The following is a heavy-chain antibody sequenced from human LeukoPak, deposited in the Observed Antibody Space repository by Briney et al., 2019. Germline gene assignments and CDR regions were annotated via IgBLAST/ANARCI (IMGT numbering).Heavy chain of an antibody. CDR2: INPNSGGT. D-gene: IGHD5-18*01. V-gene: IGHV1-2*06. CDR1: GYTFTGYY. J-gene: IGHJ4*02. CDR3: ARGQRGYSYGYRGN. Sequence: GASVKVSCKASGYTFTGYYMHWVRQAPGQGLEWMGRINPNSGGTNYARKFQGRVTMTRDTSISTAYMELSRLRSDDTAVYYCARGQRGYSYGYRGNWGQGTLVTVSS.